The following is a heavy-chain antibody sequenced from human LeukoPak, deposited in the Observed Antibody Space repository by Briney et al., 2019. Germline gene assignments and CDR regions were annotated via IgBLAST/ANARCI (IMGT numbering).Heavy chain of an antibody. J-gene: IGHJ4*02. CDR1: GFTFSSFS. Sequence: PGGSLRLSCAASGFTFSSFSMNWVRQAPGKGLEWVSSISSGGDYKHYADSVKGRLTISRDNAKNSLFLQMNSLRAEDTAVYYCARDHDLVSPFDYWGQGTLVTVSS. CDR3: ARDHDLVSPFDY. V-gene: IGHV3-21*01. CDR2: ISSGGDYK. D-gene: IGHD1-1*01.